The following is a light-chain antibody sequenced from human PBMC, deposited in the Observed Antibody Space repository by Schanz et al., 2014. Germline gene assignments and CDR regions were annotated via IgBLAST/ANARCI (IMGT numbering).Light chain of an antibody. CDR1: KLGEKY. J-gene: IGLJ3*02. CDR3: CSYIVTNHLVL. Sequence: SYELTQPPSMSVSPGQTVSIFCSGDKLGEKYACWFQQKPGQSPVLVIYQDTHRPSGVPERFSGSKSGTSASLAISGLQSEDEADYYCCSYIVTNHLVLFGGGTKLTV. V-gene: IGLV3-1*01. CDR2: QDT.